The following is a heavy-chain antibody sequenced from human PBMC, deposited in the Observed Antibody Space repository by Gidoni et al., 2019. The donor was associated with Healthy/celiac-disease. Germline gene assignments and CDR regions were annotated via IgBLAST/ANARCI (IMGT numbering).Heavy chain of an antibody. V-gene: IGHV2-5*01. J-gene: IGHJ4*02. D-gene: IGHD3-3*01. CDR3: AHMKADITIFGVVTQIFDY. CDR1: GFSLSTSGLG. CDR2: IYWNDDK. Sequence: QITLKESGPTLVKPTQTLTLTCTFSGFSLSTSGLGVGWIRQPPGKALEWLALIYWNDDKRYSPSLKSRLTITKDTSKNQVVLTMTNMDPVDTATYYCAHMKADITIFGVVTQIFDYWGQGTLVTVSS.